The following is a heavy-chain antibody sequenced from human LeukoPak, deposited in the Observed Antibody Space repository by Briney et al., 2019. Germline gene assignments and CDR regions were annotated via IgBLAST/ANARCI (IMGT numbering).Heavy chain of an antibody. Sequence: ASVKVSCKASGGTFSSYAISWVRQAPGQGLEWTGRIIPILGIANYAQKFQGRVTITAGKSTSTAYMELSSLRSEDTAVYYCARGPIVVVPAATNWFDPWGQGTLVTVSS. D-gene: IGHD2-2*01. CDR1: GGTFSSYA. J-gene: IGHJ5*02. CDR2: IIPILGIA. V-gene: IGHV1-69*04. CDR3: ARGPIVVVPAATNWFDP.